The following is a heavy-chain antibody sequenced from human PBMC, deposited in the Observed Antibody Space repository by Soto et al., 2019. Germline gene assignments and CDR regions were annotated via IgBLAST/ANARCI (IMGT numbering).Heavy chain of an antibody. CDR1: GDSIRNRNYY. Sequence: QLQLQESGPGLVKPSETLSLSCSVSGDSIRNRNYYWAWIRQPPGKGLEWIVSRYDDASTFYNPSLKRRVTISIDTSKKPLSLKVTSVTAADTAVYYCARGISLGPSGYYLDFWGQGTLVTVSS. D-gene: IGHD3-22*01. CDR2: RYDDAST. V-gene: IGHV4-39*01. J-gene: IGHJ4*02. CDR3: ARGISLGPSGYYLDF.